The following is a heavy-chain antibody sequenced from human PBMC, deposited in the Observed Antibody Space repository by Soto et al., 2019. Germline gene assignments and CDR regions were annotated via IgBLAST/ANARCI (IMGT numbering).Heavy chain of an antibody. V-gene: IGHV1-2*04. CDR1: GYTFTGYY. Sequence: QVQLVQSGAEVKKPGASVKVSCKASGYTFTGYYIHWVRQAPGQGLEWMGWINPKTGGTNYAQKFQGWVTMTRDTSISTVYMELSRLRSDDTAVYYCARDIAWSNSGGPACGMDVWGQGTTVPVSS. CDR2: INPKTGGT. CDR3: ARDIAWSNSGGPACGMDV. D-gene: IGHD2-15*01. J-gene: IGHJ6*02.